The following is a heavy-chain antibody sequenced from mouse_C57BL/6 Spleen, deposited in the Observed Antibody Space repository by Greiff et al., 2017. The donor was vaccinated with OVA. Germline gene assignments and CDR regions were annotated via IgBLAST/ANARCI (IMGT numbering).Heavy chain of an antibody. CDR2: IDASDSET. CDR1: GYTFTSYW. Sequence: QVQLQQPGAELVRPGSSVKLSCKASGYTFTSYWMHWVRQRPKQGLEWIGTIDASDSETQYNQKFKDKATLTVDKSSSTAYMQLSSLTSEDSAVYYCARDEMKEYVDDWGTGTTVTVSS. J-gene: IGHJ1*03. V-gene: IGHV1-52*01. CDR3: ARDEMKEYVDD.